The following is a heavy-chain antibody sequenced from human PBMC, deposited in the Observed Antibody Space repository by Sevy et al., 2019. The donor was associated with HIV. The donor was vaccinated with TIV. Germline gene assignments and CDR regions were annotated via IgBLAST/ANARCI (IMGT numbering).Heavy chain of an antibody. V-gene: IGHV3-7*01. D-gene: IGHD6-19*01. J-gene: IGHJ6*03. CDR1: GFTFSTYW. CDR3: ARVMAVAGTPGHYYYYMDV. CDR2: IKQDGSEK. Sequence: GGSLTLSCAASGFTFSTYWMSWVRQAPGKGLEWVAKIKQDGSEKYYVDSVKGRFTISRDDAKNSLYLQMNSLRAEDTAVYYCARVMAVAGTPGHYYYYMDVWGKGTTVTVSS.